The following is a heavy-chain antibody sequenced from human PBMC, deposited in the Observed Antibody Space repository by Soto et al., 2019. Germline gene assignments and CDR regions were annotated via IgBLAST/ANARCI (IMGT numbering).Heavy chain of an antibody. J-gene: IGHJ4*02. CDR2: INPNSGGT. Sequence: QVQLVQSGAEVKKPGASVKVSCKASGYTFTGYYMHWVRQAPGQGLEWMGWINPNSGGTNYAQKFQGWVTMTRDTSISAAYTGPSRRGSADPAVYCGASDLAGGGFDYWGQGTLVTVSS. CDR3: ASDLAGGGFDY. V-gene: IGHV1-2*04. D-gene: IGHD3-10*01. CDR1: GYTFTGYY.